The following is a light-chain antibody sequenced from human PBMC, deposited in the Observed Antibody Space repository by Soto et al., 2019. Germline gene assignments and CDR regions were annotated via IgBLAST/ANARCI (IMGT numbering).Light chain of an antibody. CDR3: QQYTSS. Sequence: DIQMTQSPSTLSASVGDRVTITCRASQSISSWLAWYQQKPGKAPKLLIYKASSLESGVPSRFSGSGSGTEFTLTISSLQPDDFANYYCQQYTSSFGQGTKVEIK. CDR1: QSISSW. CDR2: KAS. J-gene: IGKJ1*01. V-gene: IGKV1-5*03.